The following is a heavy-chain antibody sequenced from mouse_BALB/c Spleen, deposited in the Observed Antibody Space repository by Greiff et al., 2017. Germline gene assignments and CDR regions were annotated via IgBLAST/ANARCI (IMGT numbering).Heavy chain of an antibody. CDR1: GFTFSSFG. Sequence: EVQVVESGGGLVQPGGSRKLSCAASGFTFSSFGMNWVRQAPEKGLEWVAYISSGSSTIYYADTVKGRFTISRDNPKNTLFLQMTSLRSEDTAMYYCARGGNYLDYWGQGTTLTVSA. J-gene: IGHJ2*01. CDR2: ISSGSSTI. V-gene: IGHV5-17*02. CDR3: ARGGNYLDY.